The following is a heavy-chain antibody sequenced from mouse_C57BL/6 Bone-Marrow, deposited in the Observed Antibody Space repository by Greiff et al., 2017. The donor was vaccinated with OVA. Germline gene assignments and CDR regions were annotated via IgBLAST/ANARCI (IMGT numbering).Heavy chain of an antibody. CDR1: GFTFTNYY. V-gene: IGHV7-3*01. CDR3: ARYKGRVAVDYFDY. Sequence: EVQRVESGGGLVQPGDSLSLSCAASGFTFTNYYMSWVRQPPGKAHEWLAFIRNKPNGSTTEYSASVKGRFTISRDNSQSILYLQMNALRAEDSATYYCARYKGRVAVDYFDYWGQGTALTVSS. J-gene: IGHJ2*01. D-gene: IGHD1-1*01. CDR2: IRNKPNGSTT.